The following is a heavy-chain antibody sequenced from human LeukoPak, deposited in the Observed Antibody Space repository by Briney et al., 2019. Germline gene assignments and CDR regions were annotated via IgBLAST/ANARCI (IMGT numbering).Heavy chain of an antibody. CDR1: GFTFSSYA. D-gene: IGHD2-15*01. CDR3: AKDPIRYCSGGSCYGSSWFDP. J-gene: IGHJ5*02. Sequence: GSLRLSCAASGFTFSSYAMSWVRQAPGKGLEWVSAISGSGGSTYYADSVKGRFTISRDNSKNTLYLQMNSLRAEDTAVYYCAKDPIRYCSGGSCYGSSWFDPWGQGTLVTVSS. V-gene: IGHV3-23*01. CDR2: ISGSGGST.